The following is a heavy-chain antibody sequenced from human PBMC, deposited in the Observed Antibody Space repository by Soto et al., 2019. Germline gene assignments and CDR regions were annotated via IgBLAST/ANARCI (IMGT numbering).Heavy chain of an antibody. CDR1: GFTFGSYS. J-gene: IGHJ1*01. D-gene: IGHD3-22*01. Sequence: GGSLRLSCATSGFTFGSYSMNWVRQAPGKGLERVSYISSSSSTIYYADSVKGRFTISRDNAKNSLYLQMNSLRAEDTAVYYCARDGYYYDSSGYYPEYFQLWGQGTLVTLSS. CDR3: ARDGYYYDSSGYYPEYFQL. CDR2: ISSSSSTI. V-gene: IGHV3-48*01.